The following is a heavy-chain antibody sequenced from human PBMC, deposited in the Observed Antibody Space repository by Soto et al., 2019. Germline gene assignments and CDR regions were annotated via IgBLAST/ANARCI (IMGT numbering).Heavy chain of an antibody. CDR3: AKLRLRLGELSDFDY. V-gene: IGHV3-23*01. CDR1: GFTFSSYA. CDR2: ISGSGGST. D-gene: IGHD3-16*02. J-gene: IGHJ4*02. Sequence: EVQLLESGGGLVQPGGSLRLSCAASGFTFSSYAMSWVRQAPGKGLEWVSAISGSGGSTYYADSVKGRFTISRDNSKNTLYLQMNSLRAEDTAVYHCAKLRLRLGELSDFDYWGQGTLVTVSS.